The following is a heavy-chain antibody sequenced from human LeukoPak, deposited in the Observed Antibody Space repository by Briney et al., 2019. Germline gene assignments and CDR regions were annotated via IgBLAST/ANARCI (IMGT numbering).Heavy chain of an antibody. CDR2: IIPIFGAA. J-gene: IGHJ4*02. CDR3: ARVTLSAPTKPYDY. V-gene: IGHV1-69*13. D-gene: IGHD3-16*01. Sequence: SVKVSCKASGYTFTSYAISWVRQAPGQGLEWMGGIIPIFGAANYAQKFQGRVTITADESTSTAYMELSSLRSEDTAVYYCARVTLSAPTKPYDYWGQGTLVTVSS. CDR1: GYTFTSYA.